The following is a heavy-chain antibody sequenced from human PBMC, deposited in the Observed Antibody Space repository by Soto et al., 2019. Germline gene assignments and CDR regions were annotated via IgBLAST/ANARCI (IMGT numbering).Heavy chain of an antibody. CDR2: IYYSGST. J-gene: IGHJ3*02. D-gene: IGHD3-10*01. CDR3: ARDSSLVLGAFDI. CDR1: GGSISSYY. Sequence: PSETLSLTCTVSGGSISSYYWSWIRQPPGKGLEWIGYIYYSGSTNYNPSLKSRVTISVDTSKNQFSLKLSSVTAADTAVYYCARDSSLVLGAFDIWGQGTMVTVSS. V-gene: IGHV4-59*01.